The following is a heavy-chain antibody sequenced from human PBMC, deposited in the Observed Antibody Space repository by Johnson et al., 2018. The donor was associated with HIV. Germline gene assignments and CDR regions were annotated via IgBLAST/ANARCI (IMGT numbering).Heavy chain of an antibody. CDR3: ARACRDGYTCDAFDI. CDR2: IQYDGNNK. V-gene: IGHV3-33*08. CDR1: QFTFSRYY. J-gene: IGHJ3*02. Sequence: QVQLVESGGGLAKPAWSPRLSCAASQFTFSRYYMNCVRQAPGKGLEWVAFIQYDGNNKYYVDSVKGRFTISRDNSKNMLYLQMNSLRAEDTAVYYCARACRDGYTCDAFDIWGQGTMVTVSS. D-gene: IGHD5-24*01.